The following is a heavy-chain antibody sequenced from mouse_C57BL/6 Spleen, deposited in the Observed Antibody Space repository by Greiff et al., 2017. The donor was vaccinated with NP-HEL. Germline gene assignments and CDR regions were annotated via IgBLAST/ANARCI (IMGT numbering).Heavy chain of an antibody. Sequence: VQLVESGAELARPGASVKLSCKASGYTFTSYGISWVKQRTGQGLEWIGEIYPRSGNTYYNEKFKGKATLTADKSSSTAYMELRSLTSEDSAVYFRARRWDSYFDYWGQGTTLTVSS. CDR2: IYPRSGNT. D-gene: IGHD4-1*01. CDR1: GYTFTSYG. V-gene: IGHV1-81*01. J-gene: IGHJ2*01. CDR3: ARRWDSYFDY.